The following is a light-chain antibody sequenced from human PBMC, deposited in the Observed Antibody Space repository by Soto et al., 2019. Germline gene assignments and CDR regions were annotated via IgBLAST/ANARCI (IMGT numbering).Light chain of an antibody. J-gene: IGLJ2*01. Sequence: QSALTQPRSVSGSPGQSVTISCTGTISDVGGYNYVSWYQHHPGKAPKLLISDVAKRPSWVPDRFSGSKSGNTAALTISDLQAEDEADYYCSSYAGDNYFVFGGGTKVTVL. V-gene: IGLV2-11*01. CDR3: SSYAGDNYFV. CDR1: ISDVGGYNY. CDR2: DVA.